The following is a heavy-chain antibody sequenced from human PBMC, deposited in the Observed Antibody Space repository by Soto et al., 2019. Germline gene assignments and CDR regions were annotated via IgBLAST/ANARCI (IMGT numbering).Heavy chain of an antibody. V-gene: IGHV4-4*02. J-gene: IGHJ6*02. CDR2: IYHSGST. CDR1: GGSISSSNW. D-gene: IGHD5-18*01. Sequence: QVQLQESGPGLVKPSGTLSLTCAVSGGSISSSNWWSWVRQPPGKGLEWIGEIYHSGSTNYNPSLKSPVIISIDKSKNQFSLKLGSVTAADTAVYYCAGWIQLQQYYYYGMDVWGQGTTVTVSS. CDR3: AGWIQLQQYYYYGMDV.